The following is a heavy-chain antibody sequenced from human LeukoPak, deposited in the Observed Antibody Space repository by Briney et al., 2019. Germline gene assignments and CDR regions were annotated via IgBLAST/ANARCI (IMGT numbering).Heavy chain of an antibody. CDR2: ISGSGGST. CDR1: GFTFSSYA. J-gene: IGHJ6*03. D-gene: IGHD2-2*01. CDR3: AKNPLVVPAILYYYYMDV. Sequence: PGGSLRLFCAASGFTFSSYAMRWARRAPGKGREWASAISGSGGSTYCADSVKGRFTISRDNSKNTLYLQMNSLRAEDTAVYYCAKNPLVVPAILYYYYMDVWGKGTTVTVSS. V-gene: IGHV3-23*01.